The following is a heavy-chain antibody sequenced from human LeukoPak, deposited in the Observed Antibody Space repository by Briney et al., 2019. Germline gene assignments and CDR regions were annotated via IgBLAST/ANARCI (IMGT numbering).Heavy chain of an antibody. D-gene: IGHD4-17*01. CDR3: ARGQLHGDYSNY. CDR2: IYYSGST. CDR1: GGSISSYY. V-gene: IGHV4-59*12. Sequence: SETLSLTCTVSGGSISSYYWSWIRQPPGKGLEWIGYIYYSGSTNYNPSLKSRVTISVDTSKNQFSLKLSSVTAADTAVYYCARGQLHGDYSNYWGQGTLVTVSS. J-gene: IGHJ4*02.